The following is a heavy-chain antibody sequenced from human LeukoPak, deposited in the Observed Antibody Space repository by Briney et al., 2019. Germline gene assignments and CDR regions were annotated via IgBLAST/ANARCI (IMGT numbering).Heavy chain of an antibody. CDR2: IYSSGSI. CDR1: GCSITGYY. J-gene: IGHJ4*02. Sequence: SETLSLTCTVSGCSITGYYWNWVRQPAGKGLEWIGRIYSSGSINYNPSLMSRVTMSVDTSKNRFSLRLNSVTAADTAVYYCARGDNWTGYFGYSGQGTLVTVSS. D-gene: IGHD3/OR15-3a*01. CDR3: ARGDNWTGYFGY. V-gene: IGHV4-4*07.